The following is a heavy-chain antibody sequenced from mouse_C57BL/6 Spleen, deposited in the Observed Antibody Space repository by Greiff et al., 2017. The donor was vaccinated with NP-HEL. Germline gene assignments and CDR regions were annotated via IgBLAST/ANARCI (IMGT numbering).Heavy chain of an antibody. CDR3: ARDFYSDSPLSFDV. J-gene: IGHJ1*03. D-gene: IGHD2-12*01. CDR2: INYDGSST. CDR1: GFTFSDYY. V-gene: IGHV5-16*01. Sequence: EVKLVESEGGLVQPGSSMKLSCTASGFTFSDYYMAWVRQVPEKGLEWVANINYDGSSTYYLDSLKSRFIISRDNAKNILYLQMSSLKSEDTATYYCARDFYSDSPLSFDVWGTGTTVTVSS.